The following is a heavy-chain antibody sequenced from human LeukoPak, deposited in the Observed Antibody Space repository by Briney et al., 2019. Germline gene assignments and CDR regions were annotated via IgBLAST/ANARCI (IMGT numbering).Heavy chain of an antibody. CDR3: ARRSAYGSGSYYVDY. J-gene: IGHJ4*02. Sequence: ASAKVSCKASGYTFTSYDINWVRQATGQGLEWMGWMNPNSGNTGYAQKFQGRVTITRNTSITTTYMELSRLRSEDTAVYYCARRSAYGSGSYYVDYWGQGTLVTVSS. D-gene: IGHD3-10*01. CDR1: GYTFTSYD. V-gene: IGHV1-8*03. CDR2: MNPNSGNT.